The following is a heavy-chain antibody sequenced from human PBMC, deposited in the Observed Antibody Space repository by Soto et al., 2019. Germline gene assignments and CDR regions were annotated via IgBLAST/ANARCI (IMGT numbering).Heavy chain of an antibody. D-gene: IGHD2-8*01. J-gene: IGHJ5*02. CDR2: ISGSGGST. Sequence: GGSLRLSCAASGFTFSSYAMSWVRQAPGKGLEWVSAISGSGGSTYYADSVKGRFTISRDNSKNTLYLQMNSLRAEDTAVYYCAKDPVVLMVYAIADWFDPWGQGTLVTVSS. CDR3: AKDPVVLMVYAIADWFDP. CDR1: GFTFSSYA. V-gene: IGHV3-23*01.